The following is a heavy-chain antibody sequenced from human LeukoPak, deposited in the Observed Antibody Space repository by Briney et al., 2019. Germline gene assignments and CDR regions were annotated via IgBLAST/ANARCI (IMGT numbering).Heavy chain of an antibody. J-gene: IGHJ4*02. CDR2: SGTSDRT. CDR3: ARAGSFGGDDY. D-gene: IGHD1-26*01. V-gene: IGHV3-66*03. Sequence: GGSLRLSCAASGFTVSSNYMSWVRQAPGKGLEWVSTVSGTSDRTYYADSVRGRFTISRDNSKNTLYLQMNSLRTKDTAVYFCARAGSFGGDDYWGQGTLVTVSS. CDR1: GFTVSSNY.